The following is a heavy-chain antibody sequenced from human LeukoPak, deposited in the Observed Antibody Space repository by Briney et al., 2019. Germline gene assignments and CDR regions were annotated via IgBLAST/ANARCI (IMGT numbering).Heavy chain of an antibody. V-gene: IGHV3-11*01. CDR1: GFAFSDYY. Sequence: PGGSLRLSCAASGFAFSDYYTSWIRQAPGKGLEWVSYISSSGATIYYADSVKGRFSISRDNAKNTLYLQMNSLRAEDTAVYYCARATITTRWFDPWGQGTLVPVSS. J-gene: IGHJ5*02. CDR3: ARATITTRWFDP. D-gene: IGHD4-11*01. CDR2: ISSSGATI.